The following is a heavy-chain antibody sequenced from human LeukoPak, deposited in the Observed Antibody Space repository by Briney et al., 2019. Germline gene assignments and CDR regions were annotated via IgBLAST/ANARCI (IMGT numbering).Heavy chain of an antibody. Sequence: ASVKVSCKASGGTFSSYAISWVRQAPGQGLEWMGGIIPIFGTVNYAQKFQGRVTITADKSTSTAYMELSSLRSEDTAVYYCARSPPSYYYYYMDVWGKGTTVTVSS. J-gene: IGHJ6*03. CDR1: GGTFSSYA. CDR3: ARSPPSYYYYYMDV. V-gene: IGHV1-69*06. CDR2: IIPIFGTV.